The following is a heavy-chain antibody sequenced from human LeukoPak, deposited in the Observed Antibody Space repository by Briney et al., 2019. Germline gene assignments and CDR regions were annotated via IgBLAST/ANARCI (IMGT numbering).Heavy chain of an antibody. D-gene: IGHD1-26*01. Sequence: GGSLRLSCAASGFSFSDHYMDWVRQTPGKGLEWVGRSRNKVNSYTTEYAASVKGRFIISRDDSRNSLFLQMNSLKTDDTAVYYCTRASLSGSYFFYWGQGALVTVSS. V-gene: IGHV3-72*01. CDR3: TRASLSGSYFFY. J-gene: IGHJ4*02. CDR1: GFSFSDHY. CDR2: SRNKVNSYTT.